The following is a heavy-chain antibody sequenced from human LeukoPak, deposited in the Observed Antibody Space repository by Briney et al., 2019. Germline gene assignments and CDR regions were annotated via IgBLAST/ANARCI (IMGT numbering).Heavy chain of an antibody. J-gene: IGHJ3*01. D-gene: IGHD3-10*01. CDR2: ISTSGDIV. CDR3: ASTRYYGSGSYYRGAFEV. CDR1: RFIFSTSE. V-gene: IGHV3-48*03. Sequence: GGSLRLSCVDSRFIFSTSEMNWVRQAPGKGLEWVAYISTSGDIVYYADSVKGRFTISRDSAKTSLFLQMNSLRAEDTGVYYCASTRYYGSGSYYRGAFEVWGQGTMVTVSS.